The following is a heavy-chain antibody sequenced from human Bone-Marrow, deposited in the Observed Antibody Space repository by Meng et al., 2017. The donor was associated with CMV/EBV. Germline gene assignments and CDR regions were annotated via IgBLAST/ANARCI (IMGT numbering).Heavy chain of an antibody. CDR1: GYNFTGYY. CDR2: INPNSGGT. J-gene: IGHJ5*02. CDR3: ATSSDAVNWFDP. Sequence: ASVKVSCKASGYNFTGYYMHWVRQAPGQGLEWMGWINPNSGGTNYAQKFQGRVTMTRDTSISTAYMELSRLRSDDTAVYYCATSSDAVNWFDPWGQGTLVTVSS. V-gene: IGHV1-2*02. D-gene: IGHD6-6*01.